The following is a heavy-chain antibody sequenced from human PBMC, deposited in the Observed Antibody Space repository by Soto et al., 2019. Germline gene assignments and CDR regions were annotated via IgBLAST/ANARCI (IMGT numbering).Heavy chain of an antibody. CDR3: ARVLRRATYYYYGMDV. Sequence: GGSLRLSCAASGFTFSSYSMNWVRQAPGKGLEWVSSISSSSSYIYYADSVKGRFTISRDNAKNSLYLQMNSLRAEDTAVYYCARVLRRATYYYYGMDVWGQGTTVTVSS. D-gene: IGHD5-12*01. CDR2: ISSSSSYI. V-gene: IGHV3-21*01. CDR1: GFTFSSYS. J-gene: IGHJ6*02.